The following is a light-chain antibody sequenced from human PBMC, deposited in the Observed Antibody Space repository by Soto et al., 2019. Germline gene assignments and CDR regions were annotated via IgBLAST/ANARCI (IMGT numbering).Light chain of an antibody. CDR1: SSDVDTYKY. J-gene: IGLJ1*01. V-gene: IGLV2-14*01. Sequence: QSVLTQPASVSGSPGQSITISCTGTSSDVDTYKYVSWYQQHPGKAPKLMIYEVSYRPSGVSDRFSGSKSGNTASLTISGLQAEDEADYYCCSYTGSNTLEVFGPGTKVTVL. CDR2: EVS. CDR3: CSYTGSNTLEV.